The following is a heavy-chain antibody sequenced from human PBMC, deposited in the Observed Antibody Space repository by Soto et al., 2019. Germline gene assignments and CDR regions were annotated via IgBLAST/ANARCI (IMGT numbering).Heavy chain of an antibody. CDR1: GYTFTSYG. CDR2: ISAYNGNT. Sequence: QVQLVQSGAEVKKPGASVKVSCNASGYTFTSYGISWVRQAPGQGLEWMGWISAYNGNTNYAQKLQGRVTMTTDTSTSTAYMELRSLRSGDTALYYCARAMTTVTPNAFDIWGHGTLVTVSS. CDR3: ARAMTTVTPNAFDI. V-gene: IGHV1-18*01. J-gene: IGHJ3*02. D-gene: IGHD4-17*01.